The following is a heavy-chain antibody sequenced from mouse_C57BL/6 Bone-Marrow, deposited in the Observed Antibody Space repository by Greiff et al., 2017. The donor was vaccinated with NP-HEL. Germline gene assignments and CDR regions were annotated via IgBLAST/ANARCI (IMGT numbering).Heavy chain of an antibody. Sequence: VQLKQSGPELVKPGASVKIPCKASGYTFTDYNMDWVKQSHGKSLEWIGDINPNNGGTIYNQKFKGKATLTVDKSSSTAYMELRSLTSEDTAVYYCGRILGRDWYFDVWGTGTTVTVSS. V-gene: IGHV1-18*01. J-gene: IGHJ1*03. CDR2: INPNNGGT. D-gene: IGHD4-1*01. CDR3: GRILGRDWYFDV. CDR1: GYTFTDYN.